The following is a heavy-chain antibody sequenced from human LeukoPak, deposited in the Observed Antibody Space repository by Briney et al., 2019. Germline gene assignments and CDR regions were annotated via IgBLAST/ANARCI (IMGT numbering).Heavy chain of an antibody. CDR1: GFTFSSYA. CDR2: ISGSGGST. D-gene: IGHD1-7*01. V-gene: IGHV3-23*01. J-gene: IGHJ4*02. CDR3: AKSELLPGYFDY. Sequence: HPGGSLRLSCAASGFTFSSYAMSWVRQAPGKGLEWVSAISGSGGSTYYADSVKGRFTISRDNSKNTLYLQMNSLRAEDTAVYYCAKSELLPGYFDYWGQGTLVTVSS.